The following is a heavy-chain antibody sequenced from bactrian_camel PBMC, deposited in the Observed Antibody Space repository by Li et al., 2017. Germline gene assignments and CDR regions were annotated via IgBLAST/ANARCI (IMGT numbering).Heavy chain of an antibody. CDR3: ARGEPYGVGRMYR. V-gene: IGHV3S1*01. CDR2: ISPGSGRR. CDR1: GFTFSSYW. Sequence: QVQLVESGGGLVQPGGSLQLSCAASGFTFSSYWMYWVRQAPGKGLEWVAAISPGSGRRWYGDSVKGRFTISEDTAKNTLYLQMNSLKPEDMAIYFCARGEPYGVGRMYRWGQGTQVTVS. D-gene: IGHD3*01. J-gene: IGHJ4*01.